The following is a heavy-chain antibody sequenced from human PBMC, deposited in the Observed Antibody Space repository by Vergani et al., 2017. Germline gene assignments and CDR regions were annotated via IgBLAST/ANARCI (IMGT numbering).Heavy chain of an antibody. CDR3: ARDGGDFWSGYYPLH. CDR2: IKQDGSEK. V-gene: IGHV3-7*03. Sequence: EVQLVESGGGLVQPGGSLRLSCAASGFTFSSYWMSWVRQAPGKGLEWVANIKQDGSEKYYVDSVKGRFTISRDNTKNSLYLQINSLRAEDTAVYYCARDGGDFWSGYYPLHWGQGTLVTVSS. J-gene: IGHJ1*01. D-gene: IGHD3-3*01. CDR1: GFTFSSYW.